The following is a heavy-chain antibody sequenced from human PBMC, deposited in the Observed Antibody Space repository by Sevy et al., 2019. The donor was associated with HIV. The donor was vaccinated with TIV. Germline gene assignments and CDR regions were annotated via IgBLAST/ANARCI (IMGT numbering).Heavy chain of an antibody. CDR3: AKDLVNTVTTTGQGAFDI. V-gene: IGHV3-23*01. Sequence: GGSLRLSCAASGFTFSSYAMSWVRQAPGKGLEWVSAISGSGGSTSYADSVKGRFTISRDNSKNTLYLQMNSLRAEDMAVYYCAKDLVNTVTTTGQGAFDIWGQGTMVTVSS. J-gene: IGHJ3*02. CDR1: GFTFSSYA. CDR2: ISGSGGST. D-gene: IGHD4-17*01.